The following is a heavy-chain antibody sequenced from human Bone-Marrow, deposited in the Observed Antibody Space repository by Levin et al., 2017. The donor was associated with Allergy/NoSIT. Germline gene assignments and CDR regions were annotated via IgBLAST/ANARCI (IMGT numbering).Heavy chain of an antibody. CDR1: GFTFSDSY. J-gene: IGHJ6*02. CDR3: ARDRLPSKYRGMDV. D-gene: IGHD2-2*01. V-gene: IGHV3-11*01. Sequence: KSGESLKISCVASGFTFSDSYMSWIRQPPGKGLEWISYISGDGTTIYYADSVRGRFTISRDNAKNSLYLQMNSLRAEDTAMYYCARDRLPSKYRGMDVWGQGTTVTVSS. CDR2: ISGDGTTI.